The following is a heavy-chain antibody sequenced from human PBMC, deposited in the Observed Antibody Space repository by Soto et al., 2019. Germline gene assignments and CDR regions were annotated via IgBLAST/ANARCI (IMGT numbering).Heavy chain of an antibody. CDR2: ISYDGSNK. CDR3: AKDDLNSYGYPDN. V-gene: IGHV3-30*18. CDR1: GFTFSSYG. J-gene: IGHJ4*02. Sequence: QVQLVESGGGVVQPGRSLRLSCAASGFTFSSYGMHWVRQAPGKGLEWVAVISYDGSNKYYADSVKGRFTISRDNSKNTLYLQMNSLRAEDTAVYYCAKDDLNSYGYPDNWGQGTLVTVSS. D-gene: IGHD5-18*01.